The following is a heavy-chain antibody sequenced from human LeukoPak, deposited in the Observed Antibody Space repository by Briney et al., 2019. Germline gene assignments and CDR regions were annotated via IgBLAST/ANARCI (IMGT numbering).Heavy chain of an antibody. J-gene: IGHJ4*02. Sequence: SETLSLTCAVYGEYFSTYYYSWIRQPPGKGLEWIGEINHSGSTNYNPSLKSRLTISVDMSKKQFFLRLSSVTAADTAMYYCARPGLAYCSGDCYSSDGYYFDYWGQGTLVTVSS. CDR1: GEYFSTYY. CDR3: ARPGLAYCSGDCYSSDGYYFDY. D-gene: IGHD2-21*01. CDR2: INHSGST. V-gene: IGHV4-34*01.